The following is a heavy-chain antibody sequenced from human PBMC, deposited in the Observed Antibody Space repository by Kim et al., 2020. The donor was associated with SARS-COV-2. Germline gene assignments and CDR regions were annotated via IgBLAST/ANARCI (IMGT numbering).Heavy chain of an antibody. CDR3: ARPSLGYCSSTSCYFVGFDY. CDR1: GFTFSSYG. CDR2: IWYDGSNK. Sequence: GGSLRLSCAASGFTFSSYGMHWVRQAPGKGLEWVAVIWYDGSNKYYADSVKGRFTISRDNSKNTLYLQMNSLRAEDTAVYYCARPSLGYCSSTSCYFVGFDYWGQGTLVTVSS. V-gene: IGHV3-33*01. D-gene: IGHD2-2*01. J-gene: IGHJ4*02.